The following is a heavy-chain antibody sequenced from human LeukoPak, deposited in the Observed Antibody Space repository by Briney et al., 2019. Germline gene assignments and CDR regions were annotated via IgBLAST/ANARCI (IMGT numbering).Heavy chain of an antibody. CDR2: IKPDGTTK. J-gene: IGHJ4*02. D-gene: IGHD6-13*01. Sequence: GESLRLSCAASGFTFSSYAMSWVRQAPGKGLEWVANIKPDGTTKFYVDSVKGRFTISRDNALNSLYLQMNSLRAEDTAIYYCARSIPYGTTWYGRSDYWGQGTLVTVSS. V-gene: IGHV3-7*03. CDR3: ARSIPYGTTWYGRSDY. CDR1: GFTFSSYA.